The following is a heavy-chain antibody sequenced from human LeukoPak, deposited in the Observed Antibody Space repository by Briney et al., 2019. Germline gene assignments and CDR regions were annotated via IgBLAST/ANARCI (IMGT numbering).Heavy chain of an antibody. D-gene: IGHD3-9*01. CDR3: ARHNNDWYYLAQ. CDR1: DNSISSFY. Sequence: SETLSLTCTVSDNSISSFYWSWIRQPPGKRLEWIGYIYSSGSTNYNPSLRSRLTMSMDASKNQFSLSLTSVTAADTAVYYCARHNNDWYYLAQWGQGTLVTVSS. CDR2: IYSSGST. V-gene: IGHV4-59*08. J-gene: IGHJ4*02.